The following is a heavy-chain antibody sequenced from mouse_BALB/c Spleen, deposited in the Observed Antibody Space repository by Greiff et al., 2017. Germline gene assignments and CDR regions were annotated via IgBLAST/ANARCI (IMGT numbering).Heavy chain of an antibody. CDR1: GYTFTSYW. J-gene: IGHJ4*01. CDR3: KRLYDYAMDY. D-gene: IGHD2-3*01. CDR2: IYPSDSYT. Sequence: VQLQQPGAELVRPGASVKLSCKASGYTFTSYWINWVKQRPGQGLEWIGNIYPSDSYTNYNQKFKDKATLTVDKSSSTAYMQLSSPTSEDSAVYYCKRLYDYAMDYWGQGTSVTVSS. V-gene: IGHV1-69*02.